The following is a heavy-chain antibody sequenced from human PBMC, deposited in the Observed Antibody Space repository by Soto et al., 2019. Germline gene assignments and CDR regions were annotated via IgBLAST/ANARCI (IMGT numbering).Heavy chain of an antibody. CDR2: ISPYNGNT. Sequence: QVHLVQSGAEVKKPGASVKVSCKASGYTFNTFDINWVRQAPGQGLEWMGSISPYNGNTNYAQKLQGRVTMTTDTSTSTAYMELRSLRSDDTAVYFCARGSAYFEYWGQGTLVTVSS. V-gene: IGHV1-18*01. J-gene: IGHJ4*02. CDR1: GYTFNTFD. CDR3: ARGSAYFEY.